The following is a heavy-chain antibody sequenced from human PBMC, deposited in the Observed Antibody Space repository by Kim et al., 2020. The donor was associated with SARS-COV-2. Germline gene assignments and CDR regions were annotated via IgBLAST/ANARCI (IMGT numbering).Heavy chain of an antibody. D-gene: IGHD6-19*01. CDR3: AADSSGWHYFDY. Sequence: SVKVSCKASGFTFTSSAVQWVRQARGQRLEWIGWIVVGSGNTNYAQKFQERVTITRDMSTSTAYMELSSLRSEDTAVYYCAADSSGWHYFDYWGQGTLVTVSS. CDR2: IVVGSGNT. CDR1: GFTFTSSA. V-gene: IGHV1-58*01. J-gene: IGHJ4*02.